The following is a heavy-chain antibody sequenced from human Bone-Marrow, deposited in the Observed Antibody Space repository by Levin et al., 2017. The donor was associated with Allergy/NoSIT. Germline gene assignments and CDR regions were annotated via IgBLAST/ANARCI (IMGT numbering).Heavy chain of an antibody. J-gene: IGHJ1*01. D-gene: IGHD3-9*01. V-gene: IGHV4-59*01. CDR1: GDSIGRYF. CDR2: IYSGATT. CDR3: ATATYDTTGYSQPY. Sequence: PSETLSLTCSISGDSIGRYFWTWVRQPPGKGLEWIGYIYSGATTKYNPSLKSRVVISSDASENHFSLTLSSVTAADTAVYYCATATYDTTGYSQPYWGQGTLVTVSS.